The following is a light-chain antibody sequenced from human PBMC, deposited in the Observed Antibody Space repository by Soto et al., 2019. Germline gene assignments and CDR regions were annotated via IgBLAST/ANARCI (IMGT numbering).Light chain of an antibody. CDR2: DVT. Sequence: QSALTQPASVSGSPGQSITISCTGTSSDVDYNYVSWYQQHPGKAPKIMIYDVTNRPSGVSNRFSGSKSGNTASLTISGLQAEDEADYYCSSYTGSLVVFGGGTQLTVL. CDR1: SSDVDYNY. CDR3: SSYTGSLVV. J-gene: IGLJ2*01. V-gene: IGLV2-14*01.